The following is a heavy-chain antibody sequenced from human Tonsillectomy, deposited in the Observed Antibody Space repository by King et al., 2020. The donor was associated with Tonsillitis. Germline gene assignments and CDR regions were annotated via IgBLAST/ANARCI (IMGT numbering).Heavy chain of an antibody. Sequence: EVQLVESGGGLVQPGGSLRPSCAASGFTFSSYWMHWVRQAPGKGLVWVARINSDGSTTNYADSVKGRFTISRDNAKNTLYLQMNSLRAEDTAVYYCAGDLLDYSDAFDIWGQGTMVTVSS. CDR1: GFTFSSYW. J-gene: IGHJ3*02. CDR3: AGDLLDYSDAFDI. D-gene: IGHD2-21*01. CDR2: INSDGSTT. V-gene: IGHV3-74*01.